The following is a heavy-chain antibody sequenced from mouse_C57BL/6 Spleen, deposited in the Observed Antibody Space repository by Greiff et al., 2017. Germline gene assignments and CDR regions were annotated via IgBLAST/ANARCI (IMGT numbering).Heavy chain of an antibody. CDR3: ARPEDYFDY. CDR1: GYTFTSYT. Sequence: QVQLQQSGAELARPGASVKMSCKASGYTFTSYTMHWVKQRPGQGLEWIGDINPSSGYTKYNQKFKDKATLTADKASSTAYMQLSSLTSEDSAVYYCARPEDYFDYWGQGTTLTVSS. V-gene: IGHV1-4*01. CDR2: INPSSGYT. J-gene: IGHJ2*01.